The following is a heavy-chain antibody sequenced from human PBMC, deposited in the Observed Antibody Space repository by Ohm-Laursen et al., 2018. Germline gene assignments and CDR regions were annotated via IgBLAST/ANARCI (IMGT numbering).Heavy chain of an antibody. D-gene: IGHD1-1*01. J-gene: IGHJ1*01. CDR3: ARSELVETATGNFQS. CDR2: INPSGGGT. Sequence: ASVKVSCKASGYTFTSYYIHWVRQAPGQGLEWMGTINPSGGGTSYAQKFQGRVTMTRDTSTSTVYMDLSSLRSEDTAVYYCARSELVETATGNFQSWGQGTLVTVSS. CDR1: GYTFTSYY. V-gene: IGHV1-46*01.